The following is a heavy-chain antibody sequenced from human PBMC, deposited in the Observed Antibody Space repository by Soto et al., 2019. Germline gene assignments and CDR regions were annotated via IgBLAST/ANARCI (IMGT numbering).Heavy chain of an antibody. V-gene: IGHV1-18*04. J-gene: IGHJ5*02. Sequence: LLLQSGAELKKPGASVKISCKASGYSFSTYDISWLRQAPGQGPEWMGRISPKNGNTNYAQNFQDRVTMTADTSSSTVYMELRGLRSDDTAKYYCATSYDSGFDPWGQGTLVTVSS. CDR3: ATSYDSGFDP. CDR2: ISPKNGNT. CDR1: GYSFSTYD. D-gene: IGHD3-3*01.